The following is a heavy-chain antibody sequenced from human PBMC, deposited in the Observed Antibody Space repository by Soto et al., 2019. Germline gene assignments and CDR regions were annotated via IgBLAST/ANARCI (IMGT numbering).Heavy chain of an antibody. Sequence: PSETLSRTCAVNGGPVGWFYWTWIRQSPGKGLEWIGEIHHGGSTNYNPSLKSRVTMSLDTSKNQFSLKLTSVTAADTAVYYCARGYRISMVILTTNYFDSSGQGTPVTVSS. J-gene: IGHJ4*02. CDR2: IHHGGST. CDR1: GGPVGWFY. D-gene: IGHD3-10*01. CDR3: ARGYRISMVILTTNYFDS. V-gene: IGHV4-34*01.